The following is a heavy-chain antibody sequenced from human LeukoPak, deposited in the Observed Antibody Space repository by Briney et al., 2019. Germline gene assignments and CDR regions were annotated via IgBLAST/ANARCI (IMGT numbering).Heavy chain of an antibody. CDR3: AREPGYSYGYLGGFDY. D-gene: IGHD5-18*01. J-gene: IGHJ4*02. Sequence: GASVKVSCKASGYTFTSYGISWVRQAPGQGLEWMGWISAYNGNTNYAQKLQGRVTMTTDTFTSTAYMELRSLRSDDTAVYYCAREPGYSYGYLGGFDYWGQGTLVTVSS. CDR2: ISAYNGNT. CDR1: GYTFTSYG. V-gene: IGHV1-18*01.